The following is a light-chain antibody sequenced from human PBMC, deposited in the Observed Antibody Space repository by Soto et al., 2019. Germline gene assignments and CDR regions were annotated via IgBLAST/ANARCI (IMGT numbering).Light chain of an antibody. J-gene: IGLJ1*01. Sequence: SVLTQPPSASGTPGQRVTISCSGSSSNIGSNYVYWYQQLPGTAPKLLIYSNNQRPSGVPDRFSGSKSGTSASLAISGLRPEDEADYYCAAWDDSLSGYVFGTGTKVTVL. CDR3: AAWDDSLSGYV. CDR2: SNN. V-gene: IGLV1-47*02. CDR1: SSNIGSNY.